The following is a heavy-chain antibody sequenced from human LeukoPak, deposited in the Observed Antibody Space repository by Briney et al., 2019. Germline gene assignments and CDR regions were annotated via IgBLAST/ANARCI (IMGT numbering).Heavy chain of an antibody. V-gene: IGHV3-21*01. D-gene: IGHD6-19*01. CDR1: GFTLSGYT. Sequence: GGSLRLSCAASGFTLSGYTINWVRQAPGEGLEWVSSIDGSSRYIYYADSVRGRFTISRDNAKNSLPLQMNSLRVEDTGVYFCARGMAGRSRPPFDYWGQGTLVTVSS. J-gene: IGHJ4*02. CDR3: ARGMAGRSRPPFDY. CDR2: IDGSSRYI.